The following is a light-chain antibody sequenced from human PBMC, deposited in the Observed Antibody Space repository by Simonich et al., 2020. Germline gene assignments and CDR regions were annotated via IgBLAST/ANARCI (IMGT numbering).Light chain of an antibody. J-gene: IGLJ2*01. CDR3: QVWDSSSDHVV. V-gene: IGLV3-21*03. CDR2: DDS. Sequence: SYVLTQPPSVSVAPGKTAMITCGGNNIGSKRVHWYQQKPGQDPVLVVFDDSDRPSGIPERFSGSNSGNTTTLTISRVEAGDEADYYCQVWDSSSDHVVFGGGTKLTVL. CDR1: NIGSKR.